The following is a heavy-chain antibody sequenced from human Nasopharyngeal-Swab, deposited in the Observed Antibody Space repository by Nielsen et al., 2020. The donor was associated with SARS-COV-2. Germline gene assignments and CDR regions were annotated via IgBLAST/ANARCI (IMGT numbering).Heavy chain of an antibody. V-gene: IGHV3-48*04. CDR3: ARAAGVYFRHSYGMDV. CDR2: ISRSSSNI. D-gene: IGHD3-10*01. Sequence: GGSLRLSCAASRFNFSIYSMNWVRQAPGKGLEWVSYISRSSSNIYYADSVKGRFTISRDNAKSSVFLEMNSLRAEDTAVYYCARAAGVYFRHSYGMDVWGQGTTVTVSS. CDR1: RFNFSIYS. J-gene: IGHJ6*02.